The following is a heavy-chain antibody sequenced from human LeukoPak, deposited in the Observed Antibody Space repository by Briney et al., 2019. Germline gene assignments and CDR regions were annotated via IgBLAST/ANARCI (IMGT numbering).Heavy chain of an antibody. D-gene: IGHD6-13*01. V-gene: IGHV1-69*04. CDR3: ARSWAAGGDAFDI. J-gene: IGHJ3*02. Sequence: ASVKVSCKASGGTFSSYAISWVRQAPGQGLEWMGRIIPILGIANYAQKFQGRVTITADKSTSTAYMELRSLRSDDTAVYYCARSWAAGGDAFDIWGQGTMVTVSS. CDR1: GGTFSSYA. CDR2: IIPILGIA.